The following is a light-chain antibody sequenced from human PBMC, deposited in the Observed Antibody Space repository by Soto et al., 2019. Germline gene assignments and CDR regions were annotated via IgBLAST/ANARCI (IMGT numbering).Light chain of an antibody. J-gene: IGLJ1*01. CDR2: GNT. Sequence: VAVQGGTISNTRSSSNIGSTYDVQWYQQLPGTAPKLLIHGNTDRPSGVPDRFSGSKSGTSASLAITGLQADDEADYYCQSYDDSLSVHYVFGTGTKVTVL. CDR1: SSNIGSTYD. CDR3: QSYDDSLSVHYV. V-gene: IGLV1-40*01.